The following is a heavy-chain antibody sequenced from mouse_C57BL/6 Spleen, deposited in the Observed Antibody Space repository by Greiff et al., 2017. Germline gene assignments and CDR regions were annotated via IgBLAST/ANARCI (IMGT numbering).Heavy chain of an antibody. D-gene: IGHD3-3*01. J-gene: IGHJ2*01. CDR1: GFTFSSYT. Sequence: EVKLQESGGGLVKPGGSLKLSCAASGFTFSSYTMSWVRQTPEKRLEWVATISGGGGNTYYPDSVKGRFTISRDNAKNTLYLQMSSLRSEDTALYYCARHGWDYFDYWGQGTTLTVSS. CDR2: ISGGGGNT. V-gene: IGHV5-9*01. CDR3: ARHGWDYFDY.